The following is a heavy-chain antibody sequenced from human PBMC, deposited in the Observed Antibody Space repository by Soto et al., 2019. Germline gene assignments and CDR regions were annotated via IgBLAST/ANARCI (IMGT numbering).Heavy chain of an antibody. D-gene: IGHD3-16*01. J-gene: IGHJ4*02. Sequence: QVQLVESGRGVVQPGRSLRLSCAASGFSFSTYGMHWVRQAPGKGLEWVAEMSDDGSKKYYGDSVKGRFTISRDNSKNTLYLLMDSLRPEDTAMYYCAKELRETGGYYFDCWGQGTLVTVSS. CDR3: AKELRETGGYYFDC. V-gene: IGHV3-30*18. CDR1: GFSFSTYG. CDR2: MSDDGSKK.